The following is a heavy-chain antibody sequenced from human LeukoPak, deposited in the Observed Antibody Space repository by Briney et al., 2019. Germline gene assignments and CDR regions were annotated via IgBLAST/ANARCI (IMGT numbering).Heavy chain of an antibody. V-gene: IGHV4-34*01. CDR3: ARETSQKGAHYMDV. CDR2: INHSGST. J-gene: IGHJ6*03. CDR1: GGSFSGYY. D-gene: IGHD3-16*01. Sequence: SETLSLTCAVYGGSFSGYYWSWIRQPPGKGLEWIGEINHSGSTNYNPSLKSRVTISVDTSKNQFSLKLSSVTAADTAVYYCARETSQKGAHYMDVWGIGTTVTISS.